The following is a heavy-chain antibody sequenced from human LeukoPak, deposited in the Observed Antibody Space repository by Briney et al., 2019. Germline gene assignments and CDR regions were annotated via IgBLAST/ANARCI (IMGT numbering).Heavy chain of an antibody. D-gene: IGHD6-13*01. CDR2: IYYSGST. J-gene: IGHJ5*02. Sequence: PSETLSLTCTVSGGSISSYYWGWIRQPPGKGLEWIGYIYYSGSTNYNPSLKSRVTLSVDTCKNQFSLKLSSVTAADTAVYYCAREYSSSHSTYNWFDPWGQGTLVTVSS. V-gene: IGHV4-59*01. CDR3: AREYSSSHSTYNWFDP. CDR1: GGSISSYY.